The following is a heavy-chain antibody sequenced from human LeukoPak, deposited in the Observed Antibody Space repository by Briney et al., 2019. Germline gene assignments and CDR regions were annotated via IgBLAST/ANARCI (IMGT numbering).Heavy chain of an antibody. Sequence: PSETLSLTCTVSGGSISSYYWSWIRQPPGKGLEWIGYIYYSGSGNYNPSLKSRVTISVDTSKNQFSLKVSSVTAADTAVYYCARGYCSGGSCYSYYYCNYMDVWGKGTTVTVSS. V-gene: IGHV4-59*12. CDR3: ARGYCSGGSCYSYYYCNYMDV. CDR2: IYYSGSG. D-gene: IGHD2-15*01. J-gene: IGHJ6*03. CDR1: GGSISSYY.